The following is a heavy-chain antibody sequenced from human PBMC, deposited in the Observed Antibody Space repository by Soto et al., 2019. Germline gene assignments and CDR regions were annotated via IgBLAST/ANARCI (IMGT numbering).Heavy chain of an antibody. V-gene: IGHV2-26*01. CDR3: ARITMVRGVIFPFDY. D-gene: IGHD3-10*01. CDR2: IFSNDEK. CDR1: GFSLSNARMG. Sequence: QVTLKESGPVLVKPTEALTLTCTVSGFSLSNARMGVSWIRQPPGKALEWLAHIFSNDEKSYSTSLKSRLTTSKDTSKSQVVLTMTNMDPVDTATYYCARITMVRGVIFPFDYWGQGTLVTVSS. J-gene: IGHJ4*02.